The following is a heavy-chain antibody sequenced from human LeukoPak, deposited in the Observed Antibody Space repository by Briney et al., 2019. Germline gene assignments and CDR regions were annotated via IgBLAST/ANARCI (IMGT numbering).Heavy chain of an antibody. V-gene: IGHV3-23*01. CDR1: GFAFSDYA. CDR2: ISASGGGT. D-gene: IGHD3-3*01. CDR3: AKDLDYDFWSGYYNLFDY. Sequence: GGSLRLSCAASGFAFSDYAMSWVRQAPGKGLEWVSGISASGGGTYYADSVKGRFTISRDNSKNTLYLQMNSLRAEDTAVYYCAKDLDYDFWSGYYNLFDYWGQGTLVTVSS. J-gene: IGHJ4*02.